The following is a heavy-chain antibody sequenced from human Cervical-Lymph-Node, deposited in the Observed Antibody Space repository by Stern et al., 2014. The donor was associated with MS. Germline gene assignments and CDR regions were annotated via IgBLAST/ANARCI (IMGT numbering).Heavy chain of an antibody. J-gene: IGHJ4*02. D-gene: IGHD2-8*01. Sequence: QMQLVQSGTEVKKPGASLIVSCKASGYTFTSYGISWVRQAPGQGLEWVAWTSADSGTTKYAQNLRDRITLTRYTSTGTAYMELRTLRSEDTAVYYCARDKMHAFDYWGQGTLVSVSS. V-gene: IGHV1-18*01. CDR3: ARDKMHAFDY. CDR2: TSADSGTT. CDR1: GYTFTSYG.